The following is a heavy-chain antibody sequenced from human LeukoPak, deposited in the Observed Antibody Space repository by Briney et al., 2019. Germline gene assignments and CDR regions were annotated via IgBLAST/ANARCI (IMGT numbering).Heavy chain of an antibody. CDR1: GGSISSGDYD. CDR3: ASYCSSTSCYTWGFDY. J-gene: IGHJ4*02. V-gene: IGHV4-30-4*01. Sequence: SETLSLTCTVSGGSISSGDYDWGWIRQPPGKGLEWIGYIYYSGSTYYNPSLKSRFTISVDTSKNQFSLKLSSVTAADTAVYYCASYCSSTSCYTWGFDYWGQGTLVTVSS. CDR2: IYYSGST. D-gene: IGHD2-2*02.